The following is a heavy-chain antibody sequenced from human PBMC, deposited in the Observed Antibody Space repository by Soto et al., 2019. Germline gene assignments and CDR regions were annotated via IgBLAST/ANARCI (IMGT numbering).Heavy chain of an antibody. V-gene: IGHV1-69*01. D-gene: IGHD5-12*01. CDR1: GGTFSSYA. Sequence: VKVSCKASGGTFSSYAISWVRQAPGQGLEWMGGIIPIFGTANYAQKFQGRVTITADESTSTAYMELSSLRSEDTAVYYCAREGRRVYSGYDWLDPWGQGTLVTVSS. CDR2: IIPIFGTA. CDR3: AREGRRVYSGYDWLDP. J-gene: IGHJ5*02.